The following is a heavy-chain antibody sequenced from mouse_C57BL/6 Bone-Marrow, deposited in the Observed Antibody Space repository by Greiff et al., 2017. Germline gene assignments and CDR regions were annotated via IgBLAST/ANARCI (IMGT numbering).Heavy chain of an antibody. Sequence: QVQLQQPGAELVKPGASVKMSCKASGYTFTSYWITWVKQRPGQGLEWIGDIYPTSGRTNYNENFKSKAILTVDTSSNTAYMQLRSLTSEDSAVFYCARSGPLGRSFDYWGQGTTLTVSS. CDR3: ARSGPLGRSFDY. D-gene: IGHD4-1*01. CDR2: IYPTSGRT. J-gene: IGHJ2*01. CDR1: GYTFTSYW. V-gene: IGHV1-55*01.